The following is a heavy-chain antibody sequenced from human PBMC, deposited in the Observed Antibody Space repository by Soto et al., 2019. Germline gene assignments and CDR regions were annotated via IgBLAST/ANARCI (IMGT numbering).Heavy chain of an antibody. CDR2: IYYSGST. Sequence: SETMSLTCPVSGGSISSGGYYWSWIRQHPGKGLEWIGYIYYSGSTYYNPSLKSRVTISVDTSKNQFSLKLSSVTAADTAVYYCARGNLITGTTFDYWGQGTLVTVSS. J-gene: IGHJ4*02. V-gene: IGHV4-31*03. CDR3: ARGNLITGTTFDY. D-gene: IGHD1-20*01. CDR1: GGSISSGGYY.